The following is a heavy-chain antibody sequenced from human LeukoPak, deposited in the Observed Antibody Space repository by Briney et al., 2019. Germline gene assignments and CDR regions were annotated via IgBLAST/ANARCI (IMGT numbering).Heavy chain of an antibody. Sequence: GGSLRLSCAASGFTVSSNYMSWVRQAPGKGLEWVSVIYSGGSTYYADSVKGRFTISRDNSKNTLYLQMNSLRAEDTAVYYCASPGRYYYGSGSYYTFDYWGQGTLVTVSS. V-gene: IGHV3-53*01. CDR3: ASPGRYYYGSGSYYTFDY. CDR2: IYSGGST. J-gene: IGHJ4*02. CDR1: GFTVSSNY. D-gene: IGHD3-10*01.